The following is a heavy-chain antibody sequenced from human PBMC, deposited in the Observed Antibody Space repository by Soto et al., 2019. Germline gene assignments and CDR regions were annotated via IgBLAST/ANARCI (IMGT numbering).Heavy chain of an antibody. CDR2: IYYSGST. Sequence: SETLSLTCTVSGGSISSSSYYWGWIRQPPGKGLEWIGSIYYSGSTYYNPSLKSRVTISVDTSKNQFSLKLSSVTAADTAVYYCARTPSSIAAHYFDYWGQGTLVTVSS. D-gene: IGHD6-6*01. J-gene: IGHJ4*02. CDR3: ARTPSSIAAHYFDY. V-gene: IGHV4-39*01. CDR1: GGSISSSSYY.